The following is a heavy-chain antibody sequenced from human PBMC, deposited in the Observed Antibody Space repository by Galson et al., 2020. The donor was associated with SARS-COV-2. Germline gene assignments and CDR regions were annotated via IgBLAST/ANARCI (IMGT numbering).Heavy chain of an antibody. Sequence: GGSLRLSCAASGFTFSSYAMHWVRQAPGKGLEWVAVISYDGSNKYYADSVKGRFTIPRDNSKNTLYLQMNSLRAEDTAVYYCARANSGSYYGPFDYWGQGTLVTVSS. CDR2: ISYDGSNK. CDR1: GFTFSSYA. V-gene: IGHV3-30*04. D-gene: IGHD1-26*01. J-gene: IGHJ4*02. CDR3: ARANSGSYYGPFDY.